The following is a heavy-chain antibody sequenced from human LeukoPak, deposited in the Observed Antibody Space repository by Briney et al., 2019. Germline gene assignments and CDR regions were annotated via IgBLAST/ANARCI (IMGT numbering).Heavy chain of an antibody. CDR1: GFIFNTFG. J-gene: IGHJ6*03. Sequence: PGGSLRLSCSASGFIFNTFGMNWVRQAPGKGLEWVSSITSTTTYTYYADSVKGRFTISRDNAKNSLFLQMNSLRAEDTAVYYCATGISGRAHHYYYYYYMDVWGKGTTVTISS. CDR2: ITSTTTYT. CDR3: ATGISGRAHHYYYYYYMDV. D-gene: IGHD6-19*01. V-gene: IGHV3-21*01.